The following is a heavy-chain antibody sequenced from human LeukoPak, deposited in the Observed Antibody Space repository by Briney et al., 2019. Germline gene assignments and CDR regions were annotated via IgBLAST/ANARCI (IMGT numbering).Heavy chain of an antibody. CDR3: AREYCSSTSCYAGGLYYYYGMDV. V-gene: IGHV3-30-3*01. J-gene: IGHJ6*02. Sequence: GSLRLSCAASGFTFSSYAMHWVRQAPGKGLEWVAVISYDGSNKYYADSVKGRFTISRDNSKNSLYLQMNSLRAEDTAVYYCAREYCSSTSCYAGGLYYYYGMDVWGQGTTVTVSS. CDR2: ISYDGSNK. D-gene: IGHD2-2*01. CDR1: GFTFSSYA.